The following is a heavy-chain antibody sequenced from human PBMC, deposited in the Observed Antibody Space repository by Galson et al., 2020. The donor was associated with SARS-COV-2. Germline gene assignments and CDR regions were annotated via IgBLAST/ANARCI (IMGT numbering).Heavy chain of an antibody. J-gene: IGHJ4*02. D-gene: IGHD5-18*01. V-gene: IGHV3-9*01. CDR1: GFTFDDYA. CDR2: ISWNSGSI. CDR3: AKVYSYDEGGDY. Sequence: GGSLRLSCAASGFTFDDYAMHWVRQAPGKGLEWVSGISWNSGSIGYADSVKGRFTISRDNAKNSLYLQMNSLRAEDTALYYCAKVYSYDEGGDYWGQGTLVTVSS.